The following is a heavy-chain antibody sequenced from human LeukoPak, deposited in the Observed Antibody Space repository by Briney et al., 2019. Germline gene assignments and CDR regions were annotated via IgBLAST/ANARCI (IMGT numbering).Heavy chain of an antibody. CDR3: ATLPRDGYNHPFDY. CDR1: GYTLTELS. V-gene: IGHV1-24*01. CDR2: FHTEDGET. J-gene: IGHJ4*02. Sequence: GASVKVSCKVSGYTLTELSMHWVRQAPGKGLEWMGGFHTEDGETIYAQKFQGRVTMTADTSTDTAYMELSSLRSEDTAVYYCATLPRDGYNHPFDYWGQGTLVTVSS. D-gene: IGHD5-24*01.